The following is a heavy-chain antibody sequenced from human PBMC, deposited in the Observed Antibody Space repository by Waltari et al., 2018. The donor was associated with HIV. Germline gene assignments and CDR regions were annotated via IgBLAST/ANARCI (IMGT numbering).Heavy chain of an antibody. CDR1: GFTFSSYS. CDR2: ISSSSSYI. D-gene: IGHD3-22*01. J-gene: IGHJ4*02. Sequence: EVQLVESGGGLVKPGGSLRLSCAASGFTFSSYSMNWVRQAPGKGRSFLSSISSSSSYIYHADSVKDRFTISRDNAKNSLYLQMNSLRAEDTAVYYCARGGDSSGYYKDWGQGTLVTVSS. CDR3: ARGGDSSGYYKD. V-gene: IGHV3-21*01.